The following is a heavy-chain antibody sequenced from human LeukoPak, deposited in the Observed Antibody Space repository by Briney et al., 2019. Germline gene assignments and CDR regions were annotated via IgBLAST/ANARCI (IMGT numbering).Heavy chain of an antibody. J-gene: IGHJ4*02. CDR1: GGSFSGYY. V-gene: IGHV4-34*01. D-gene: IGHD3-3*01. CDR2: INHSGST. Sequence: PSETLSLTCAVYGGSFSGYYWSWIRQPPGKGLEWIGEINHSGSTNYNPSLKSRVTISVDTSKNQFSLKLSSVTAADTAVYYCAREGGYYDFWSGYYTGTLFDYWGQRTLVTVSS. CDR3: AREGGYYDFWSGYYTGTLFDY.